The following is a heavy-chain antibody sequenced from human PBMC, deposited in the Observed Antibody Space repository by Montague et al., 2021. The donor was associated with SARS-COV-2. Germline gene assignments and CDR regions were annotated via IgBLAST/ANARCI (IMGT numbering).Heavy chain of an antibody. CDR1: GGSFSGYY. J-gene: IGHJ6*02. CDR3: ARGRGVAVLCDFDYYGMDV. D-gene: IGHD6-19*01. CDR2: INYSGST. Sequence: SETLSLTCAVYGGSFSGYYWSWIRQPPGKGLEWIGEINYSGSTNYNPSLKSRATMSVDMSKNQFSLKLRSVTAADTAVYYCARGRGVAVLCDFDYYGMDVWGQGTTVTVSS. V-gene: IGHV4-34*01.